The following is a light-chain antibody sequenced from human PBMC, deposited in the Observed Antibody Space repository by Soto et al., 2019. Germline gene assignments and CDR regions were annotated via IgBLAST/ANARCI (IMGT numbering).Light chain of an antibody. Sequence: DVQLTQSPSLLSASVGDRVTITCRASHDISTYLAWYQQKPGKAPKLMIYEASTLQSGVPSRFSGSGSGTEFTLTISCLLPEDFATYHCQQLNTLPFTFGQGIRLEIK. CDR2: EAS. CDR3: QQLNTLPFT. CDR1: HDISTY. J-gene: IGKJ5*01. V-gene: IGKV1-9*01.